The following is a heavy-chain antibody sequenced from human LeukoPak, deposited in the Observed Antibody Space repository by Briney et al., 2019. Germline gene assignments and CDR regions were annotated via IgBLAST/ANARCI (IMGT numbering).Heavy chain of an antibody. J-gene: IGHJ4*02. Sequence: GGSLRLSCAGSGFTFNTHAMSWVRQAPGKGLEWVSAISGSGGSTYYADSVKGRFTISRDNSKNTLYLQMNSLRAEDTAVYYCAKRTGYSSGWYDYWGQGTLVTVSS. V-gene: IGHV3-23*01. CDR1: GFTFNTHA. D-gene: IGHD6-19*01. CDR3: AKRTGYSSGWYDY. CDR2: ISGSGGST.